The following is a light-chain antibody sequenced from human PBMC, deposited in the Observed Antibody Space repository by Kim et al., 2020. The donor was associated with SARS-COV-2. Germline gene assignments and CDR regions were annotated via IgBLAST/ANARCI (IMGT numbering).Light chain of an antibody. V-gene: IGKV3-20*01. J-gene: IGKJ2*01. Sequence: EIVLTQSPGTLSLSPGERATLSCRASQSVSSSYLAWYQQKPGQAPRLLIYGASSRATGIPDRFSGSGSETDFTLTISRLESEDFAVYYCQQYSSSPPYTFGQGTKLEI. CDR1: QSVSSSY. CDR3: QQYSSSPPYT. CDR2: GAS.